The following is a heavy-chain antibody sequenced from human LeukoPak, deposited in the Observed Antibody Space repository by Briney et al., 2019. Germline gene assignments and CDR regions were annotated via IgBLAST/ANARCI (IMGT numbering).Heavy chain of an antibody. CDR1: GGSFSGYY. D-gene: IGHD3-22*01. CDR3: AAHYYDSSGPIDY. J-gene: IGHJ4*02. V-gene: IGHV4-34*01. CDR2: IDHSGST. Sequence: SGTLSLTCAVYGGSFSGYYWSWIRQPPGKGLEWIGEIDHSGSTNYNPSLKSRVTISVDTSKNQFSLKLSSVTAADTAVYYCAAHYYDSSGPIDYWGQGTLVTVSS.